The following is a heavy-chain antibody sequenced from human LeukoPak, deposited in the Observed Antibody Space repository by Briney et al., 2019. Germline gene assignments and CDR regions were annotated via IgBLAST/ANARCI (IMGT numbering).Heavy chain of an antibody. J-gene: IGHJ4*02. V-gene: IGHV3-21*04. Sequence: GGSLRLSCAASGFTFSSYSMNWVRQAPGKGLEWVSSISSSSSYIYYADSVKGRFTISRDNSKNTLYLQMNSLRAEDTAVYYCARDYGDYYFDYWGQGTLVTVSS. D-gene: IGHD4-17*01. CDR3: ARDYGDYYFDY. CDR2: ISSSSSYI. CDR1: GFTFSSYS.